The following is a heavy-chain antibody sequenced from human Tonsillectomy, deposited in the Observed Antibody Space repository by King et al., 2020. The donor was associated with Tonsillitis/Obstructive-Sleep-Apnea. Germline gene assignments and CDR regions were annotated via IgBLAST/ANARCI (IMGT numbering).Heavy chain of an antibody. Sequence: VQLVESGGGVVQPGRSLRLSCAASGFTFSSYGMHWVRQAPGKGLEWVAVISYDGSNKYYADSVKGRFTISIDNSKNTLYLQINSLRAEDTAVYYCAKDADYYGSGSYAEPYYYYYYMDVWGKGTTVTVSS. CDR1: GFTFSSYG. CDR3: AKDADYYGSGSYAEPYYYYYYMDV. CDR2: ISYDGSNK. J-gene: IGHJ6*03. D-gene: IGHD3-10*01. V-gene: IGHV3-30*18.